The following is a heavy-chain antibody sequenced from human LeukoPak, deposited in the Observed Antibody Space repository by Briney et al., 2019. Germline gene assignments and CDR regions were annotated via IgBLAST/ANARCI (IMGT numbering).Heavy chain of an antibody. CDR1: GGSISSYY. CDR3: ARHPNYGEYWYFDL. Sequence: ETLSLTCTVSGGSISSYYWSWIRQPPGKGLEWIGYIYYGGSTNYNPSLKSRVTISVDTSKNQFSLKLSSVTAADTAVYYCARHPNYGEYWYFDLWGRGTLVTVSS. J-gene: IGHJ2*01. V-gene: IGHV4-59*08. CDR2: IYYGGST. D-gene: IGHD4-17*01.